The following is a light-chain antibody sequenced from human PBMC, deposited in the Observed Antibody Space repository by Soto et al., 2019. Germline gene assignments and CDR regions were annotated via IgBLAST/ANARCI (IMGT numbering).Light chain of an antibody. CDR3: NSFRVNRLYV. J-gene: IGLJ1*01. CDR1: SSDVGGYNA. Sequence: QSALAQPASVSGSPGQTISISYTGTSSDVGGYNAVSWYQHHPGKAPKLIIYEVTHRPAGVSGRFSASKSGNTASLTITGLQAEDEADYYCNSFRVNRLYVFGTGTKLTVL. CDR2: EVT. V-gene: IGLV2-14*01.